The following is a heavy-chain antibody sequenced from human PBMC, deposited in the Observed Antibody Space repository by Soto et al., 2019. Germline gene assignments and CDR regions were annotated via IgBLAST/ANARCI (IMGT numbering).Heavy chain of an antibody. D-gene: IGHD6-19*01. V-gene: IGHV3-30*18. Sequence: VQLVESGGGVVQPGRSLRLSCAASGFTFSDYAMHWVRQAPGKGLEWVAVVFHDGRNTHYADSVKGRFTISRDSSKNTVSLEMTSLRAEDTAVYYCAKGVRQWLVTSDFNYWGQGALVTVSS. J-gene: IGHJ4*02. CDR3: AKGVRQWLVTSDFNY. CDR1: GFTFSDYA. CDR2: VFHDGRNT.